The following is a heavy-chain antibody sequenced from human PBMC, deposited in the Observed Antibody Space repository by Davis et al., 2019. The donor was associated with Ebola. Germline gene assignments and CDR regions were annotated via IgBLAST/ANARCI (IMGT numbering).Heavy chain of an antibody. CDR1: GYTFTSYG. CDR3: ARAYDLDYYYMDV. D-gene: IGHD3-3*01. CDR2: ISAYNGNT. Sequence: ASVKVSCKASGYTFTSYGISWVRQAPGQGLEWMGWISAYNGNTNYAQKLQGRVTMTTDTSTSTAYMELSRLRSDDTAVYYCARAYDLDYYYMDVWGKGTTVTVSS. J-gene: IGHJ6*03. V-gene: IGHV1-18*04.